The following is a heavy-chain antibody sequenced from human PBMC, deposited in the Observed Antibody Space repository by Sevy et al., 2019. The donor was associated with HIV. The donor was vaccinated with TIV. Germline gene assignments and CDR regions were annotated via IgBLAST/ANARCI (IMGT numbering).Heavy chain of an antibody. V-gene: IGHV3-30*18. J-gene: IGHJ6*02. D-gene: IGHD3-9*01. CDR2: ISYHGRDK. CDR1: GFTCTTSG. CDR3: AKDFTGYNGMDV. Sequence: GGSLRLSCVVSGFTCTTSGMHWVRQAPGKGLEWVAVISYHGRDKFYADSVKGRFTISRDNSDNILYLHMKSLRSEDTAVYYCAKDFTGYNGMDVWGQGTMVTVSS.